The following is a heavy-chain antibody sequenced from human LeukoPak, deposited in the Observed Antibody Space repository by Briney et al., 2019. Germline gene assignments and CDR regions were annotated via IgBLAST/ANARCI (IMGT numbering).Heavy chain of an antibody. CDR2: IWYDGSDE. J-gene: IGHJ3*02. Sequence: GGSLRLSCAASGFTFSSYGMHWVRQAPGNGLEWVAVIWYDGSDEYYGDSVKGRFTISRDNPKNTLYLQMNSLRAEDTAVYYCARGGVIDAFDIWGQGTMVTVSS. CDR3: ARGGVIDAFDI. CDR1: GFTFSSYG. V-gene: IGHV3-33*01. D-gene: IGHD3-10*01.